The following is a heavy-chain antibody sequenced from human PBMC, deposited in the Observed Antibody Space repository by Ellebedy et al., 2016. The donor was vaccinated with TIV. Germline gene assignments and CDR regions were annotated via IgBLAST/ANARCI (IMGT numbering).Heavy chain of an antibody. J-gene: IGHJ4*01. CDR2: SRSRIAGYTT. Sequence: GESLKISXAASGFTFSNYAMSWVRQAPGKGLEWVGRSRSRIAGYTTEYAASVKGRFIISRDDSKNSLYLQMNSLKTEDTAVYYCARTFYYNRNSYYLFDYWGHGSLVTVSS. CDR3: ARTFYYNRNSYYLFDY. CDR1: GFTFSNYA. V-gene: IGHV3-72*01. D-gene: IGHD3-22*01.